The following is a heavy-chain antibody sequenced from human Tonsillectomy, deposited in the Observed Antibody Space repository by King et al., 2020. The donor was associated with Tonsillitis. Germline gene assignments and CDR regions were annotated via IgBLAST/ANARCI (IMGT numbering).Heavy chain of an antibody. CDR3: AKDGLGEYYFDY. D-gene: IGHD3-16*01. CDR1: GFTFISYD. CDR2: ISNDGSNK. Sequence: VQLVQSGGGVVQPGRSLRLSCAASGFTFISYDMHWVRQAPGKGLEWVAVISNDGSNKYYVDSVKGRFTISRDNSKNTLYLQMNSLRAEDTAVYYCAKDGLGEYYFDYWGQGTLVTVSS. J-gene: IGHJ4*02. V-gene: IGHV3-30*18.